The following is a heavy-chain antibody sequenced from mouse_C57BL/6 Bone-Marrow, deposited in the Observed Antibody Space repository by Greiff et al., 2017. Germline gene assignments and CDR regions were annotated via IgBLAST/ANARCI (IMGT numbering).Heavy chain of an antibody. CDR2: IDPSDSYT. CDR3: ARIDYYGSSGYAMDY. CDR1: GYTFTSYW. D-gene: IGHD1-1*01. V-gene: IGHV1-69*01. J-gene: IGHJ4*01. Sequence: QVQLQQSGAELVMPGASVKLSCKASGYTFTSYWMHWVKQRPGQGLEWIGEIDPSDSYTNYNQKFKGKSTLTLDKSSSTAYMQLSSLTSEDSAVYYCARIDYYGSSGYAMDYWGQGTSVTVSS.